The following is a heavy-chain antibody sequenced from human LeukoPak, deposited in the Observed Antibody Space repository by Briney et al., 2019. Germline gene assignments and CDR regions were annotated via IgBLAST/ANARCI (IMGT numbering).Heavy chain of an antibody. CDR3: AKYQTGTWTSYDSSDI. CDR1: GFSFSSPG. V-gene: IGHV3-21*01. J-gene: IGHJ3*02. Sequence: GGSLRLSCTASGFSFSSPGMNWIRQAPGKGLEWVSSINGESTFKVYADSVKGRFTISRDNAKNSLYLQMDSLRAEDTAVYYCAKYQTGTWTSYDSSDIWGQGTLVTVSS. D-gene: IGHD1-7*01. CDR2: INGESTFK.